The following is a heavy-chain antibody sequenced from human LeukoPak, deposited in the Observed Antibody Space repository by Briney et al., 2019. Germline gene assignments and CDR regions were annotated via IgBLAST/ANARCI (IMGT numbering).Heavy chain of an antibody. CDR1: GGSISSGYW. Sequence: SETLSLTCAVSGGSISSGYWWSWVRQPPGKGLEWIGSIYDSGSTYYNPSLKSRVTISVDTSKNQFSLKLNSVTAADTAVYYCARHYGPWGQGTLVTVSS. D-gene: IGHD3-10*01. CDR3: ARHYGP. V-gene: IGHV4-39*01. J-gene: IGHJ5*02. CDR2: IYDSGST.